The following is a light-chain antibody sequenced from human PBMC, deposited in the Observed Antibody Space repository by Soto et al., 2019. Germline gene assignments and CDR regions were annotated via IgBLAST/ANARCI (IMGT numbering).Light chain of an antibody. CDR3: SSYTAGGTI. CDR1: SGDVGGFYY. CDR2: EVS. V-gene: IGLV2-14*01. J-gene: IGLJ1*01. Sequence: QSALTQPASVSGSPGQSITISCTGTSGDVGGFYYVSWYQQVPGKAPKLLISEVSNRPSGVSNRFSGSKSGNTASLPISGLQTEDEADYYCSSYTAGGTIFGSGTKLTVL.